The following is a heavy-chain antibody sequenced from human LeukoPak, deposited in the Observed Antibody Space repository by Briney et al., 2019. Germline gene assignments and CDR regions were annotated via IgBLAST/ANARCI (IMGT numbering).Heavy chain of an antibody. J-gene: IGHJ4*02. CDR2: IIPIFGTA. V-gene: IGHV1-69*05. Sequence: ASVKVSCKASGGTFSSYAISWVRQAPGQGLEWMGRIIPIFGTANYAQKFQGRVTITTDESTSTAYMELSSLRSEDTAVYYCARLAGTTFELETIDYWGQGTLVTVSS. CDR1: GGTFSSYA. CDR3: ARLAGTTFELETIDY. D-gene: IGHD1-7*01.